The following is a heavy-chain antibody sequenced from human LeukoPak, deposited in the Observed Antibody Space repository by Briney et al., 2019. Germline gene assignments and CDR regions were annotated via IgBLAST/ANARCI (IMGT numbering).Heavy chain of an antibody. Sequence: GGSLRLSCAASGFTFSNYWMHWVRQAPGKGPVWVSRINTDGNITSYADSVKGRFTISRDSAKNALYLQMNSLRAEDTAVYYCTRELSGSSSRHFDYWGQGTLVTVSS. CDR2: INTDGNIT. D-gene: IGHD6-13*01. CDR3: TRELSGSSSRHFDY. J-gene: IGHJ4*02. V-gene: IGHV3-74*01. CDR1: GFTFSNYW.